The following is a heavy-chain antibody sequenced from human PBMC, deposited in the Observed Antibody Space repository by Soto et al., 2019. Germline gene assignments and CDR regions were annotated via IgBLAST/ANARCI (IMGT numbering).Heavy chain of an antibody. Sequence: SVKVSCKASGGTFSSYAISWVRQAPGQGLEWMGGIIPIFGTANYAQKFQGRVTITADKSTSTAYMELSSLRSEDTAVYYCARVDEREEGLFDYCGQGTLVTVSS. CDR1: GGTFSSYA. D-gene: IGHD1-26*01. CDR2: IIPIFGTA. V-gene: IGHV1-69*06. J-gene: IGHJ4*02. CDR3: ARVDEREEGLFDY.